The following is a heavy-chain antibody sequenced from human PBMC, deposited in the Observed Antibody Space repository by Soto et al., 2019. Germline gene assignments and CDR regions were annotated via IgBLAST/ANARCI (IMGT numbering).Heavy chain of an antibody. CDR2: IYYSGST. J-gene: IGHJ3*02. CDR3: ARVRLGSGSYYVSAFDI. CDR1: GGSVSSGSYY. D-gene: IGHD1-26*01. Sequence: PSETLSLTCTVSGGSVSSGSYYWSWIRQPPGKGLEWIGYIYYSGSTNYNPSLKSRVTISVDTSKNQFSLKLSSVTAADTAVYYCARVRLGSGSYYVSAFDIWGQGTMVTVSS. V-gene: IGHV4-61*01.